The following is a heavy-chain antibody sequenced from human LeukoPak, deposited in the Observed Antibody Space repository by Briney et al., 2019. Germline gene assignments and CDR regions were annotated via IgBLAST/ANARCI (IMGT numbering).Heavy chain of an antibody. CDR2: ISSSGSTI. V-gene: IGHV3-11*01. Sequence: GGSLRLSCAASGFTFSDYYMSWIRQAPGKGLEWVPYISSSGSTIYYADSVKGRFTISRDNAKNSLYLQMDSLRAEDTAVYYCARGRGIYYDSSGLDYWGQGTLVTVSS. D-gene: IGHD3-22*01. CDR1: GFTFSDYY. CDR3: ARGRGIYYDSSGLDY. J-gene: IGHJ4*02.